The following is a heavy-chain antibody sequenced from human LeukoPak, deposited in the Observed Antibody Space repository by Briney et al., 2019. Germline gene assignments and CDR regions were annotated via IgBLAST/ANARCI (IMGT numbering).Heavy chain of an antibody. J-gene: IGHJ4*02. CDR2: IIPILGIA. CDR3: ARDRKWHLSTGGLD. D-gene: IGHD5-12*01. Sequence: ASVKVSCKASGGTFSSYAISWVRQAPGQGLEWMGRIIPILGIANYAQKFQGRVTITADKSTSTAYMELNSLRAEDTAVYYCARDRKWHLSTGGLDWGQGTLVTVSS. V-gene: IGHV1-69*04. CDR1: GGTFSSYA.